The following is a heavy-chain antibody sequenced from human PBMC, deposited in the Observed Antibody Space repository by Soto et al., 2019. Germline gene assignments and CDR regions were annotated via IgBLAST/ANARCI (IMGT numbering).Heavy chain of an antibody. CDR3: AKGRLPLIPFDP. CDR2: IGAGGDDT. Sequence: EVFLLQSAGGLVQPGGSLRLSCEASGFKFDYHAMRWVRQAPGKGLEWVSGIGAGGDDTYYADSVKGRFRSSRDNSKSTVYLQMQSPTAADTAVYFCAKGRLPLIPFDPWGQGAQVTVAA. V-gene: IGHV3-23*01. J-gene: IGHJ5*02. CDR1: GFKFDYHA.